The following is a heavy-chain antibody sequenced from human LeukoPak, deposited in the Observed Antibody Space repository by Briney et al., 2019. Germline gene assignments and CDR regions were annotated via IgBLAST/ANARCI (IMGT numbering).Heavy chain of an antibody. CDR1: GFTFSSYS. CDR2: ISSSSSYI. V-gene: IGHV3-21*01. J-gene: IGHJ6*02. CDR3: ARDWSLAVAGQYYYYYYGMDV. D-gene: IGHD6-19*01. Sequence: PGGSLRLSCAASGFTFSSYSMNWVRQAPGKGLEWVSSISSSSSYIYYAGSVKGRFTISRDNAKNSLYLQMNSLRAEDTAVYYCARDWSLAVAGQYYYYYYGMDVWGQGTTVTVSS.